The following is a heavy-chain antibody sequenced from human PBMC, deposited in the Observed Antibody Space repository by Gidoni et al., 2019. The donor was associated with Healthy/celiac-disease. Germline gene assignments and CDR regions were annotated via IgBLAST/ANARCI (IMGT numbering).Heavy chain of an antibody. CDR2: ISSSGSTI. D-gene: IGHD2-2*01. J-gene: IGHJ6*02. V-gene: IGHV3-11*01. Sequence: QVQLVESGGGLVKPGGSLRLSCAASGFTFSDYYMSWIRQAPGKGLEWVSYISSSGSTIYYADSVKGRFTISRDNAKNSLYLQMNSLRAEDTAVYYCARDSWQYCSSTSCYYYYGMDVWGQGTTVTVSS. CDR3: ARDSWQYCSSTSCYYYYGMDV. CDR1: GFTFSDYY.